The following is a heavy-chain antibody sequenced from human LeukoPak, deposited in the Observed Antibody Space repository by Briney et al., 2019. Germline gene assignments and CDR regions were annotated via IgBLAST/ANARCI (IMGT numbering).Heavy chain of an antibody. CDR3: AKDLHSSGLFGY. J-gene: IGHJ4*02. D-gene: IGHD3-22*01. Sequence: GGSLRLSCAASGFTFSSYAMTWVRQAPGKGLEWVSGISGRGASTYYADSVKGRFTISRDNSKNTLYLQMNSLRAEDTAVYYCAKDLHSSGLFGYWGQGTLVTVSS. CDR1: GFTFSSYA. V-gene: IGHV3-23*01. CDR2: ISGRGAST.